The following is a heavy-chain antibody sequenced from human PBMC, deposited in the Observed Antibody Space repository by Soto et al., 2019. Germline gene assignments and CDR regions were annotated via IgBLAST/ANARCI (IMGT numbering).Heavy chain of an antibody. CDR2: IIPIFGTA. CDR3: ARDYERFGELAYYYYGMDV. D-gene: IGHD3-10*01. J-gene: IGHJ6*02. V-gene: IGHV1-69*13. Sequence: GASVKVSCKASGGTFSTYAISWVRQAPGQGLEWMGGIIPIFGTANYAQKFQGRVTITADESTSTAYMELSSLRSEDTAVYYCARDYERFGELAYYYYGMDVWGQGTTVTVSS. CDR1: GGTFSTYA.